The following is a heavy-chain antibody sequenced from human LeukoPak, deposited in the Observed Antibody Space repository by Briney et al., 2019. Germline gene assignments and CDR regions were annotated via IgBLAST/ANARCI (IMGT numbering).Heavy chain of an antibody. CDR1: GYIFIGYY. Sequence: ASVKVSCKTSGYIFIGYYMHWVRQAPGQGLEWMGWIYPKSGGTKYAQKFQGRVTMTRDMSFNTAYMDLRRLKSDDTAVYYCVRDMDRGQWLVRPYNWGQGTLVTVSS. D-gene: IGHD6-19*01. CDR2: IYPKSGGT. V-gene: IGHV1-2*02. CDR3: VRDMDRGQWLVRPYN. J-gene: IGHJ4*02.